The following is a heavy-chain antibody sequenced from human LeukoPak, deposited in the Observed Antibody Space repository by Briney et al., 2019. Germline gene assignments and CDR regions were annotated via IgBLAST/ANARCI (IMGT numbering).Heavy chain of an antibody. V-gene: IGHV3-23*01. CDR2: IGGSGGST. J-gene: IGHJ4*02. D-gene: IGHD6-13*01. Sequence: PGGSLRLSCAASGFTLSSYAMSWVRQAPGKGLEWVSAIGGSGGSTYYADSVKGRFTISRDNSKNTLYLQMNTLRAEDTAVYYCAKGALGSRRHYFFDYWGQGTLVTVSS. CDR1: GFTLSSYA. CDR3: AKGALGSRRHYFFDY.